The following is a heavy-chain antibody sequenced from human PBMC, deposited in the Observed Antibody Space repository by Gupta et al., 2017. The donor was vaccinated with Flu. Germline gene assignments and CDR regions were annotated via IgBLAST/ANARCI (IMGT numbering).Heavy chain of an antibody. CDR2: ISGGGSII. CDR1: GYNFKNYE. CDR3: ARDVGYYDRLDY. Sequence: EVQLVASGGGLVQPGWSLRLSCVASGYNFKNYEMNWVRQAPGKGPEWVSYISGGGSIIYYADSVKGRFTISRDNTKNSLYLQMNSLRAEDTAIYYCARDVGYYDRLDYWGQGTLVTVSS. V-gene: IGHV3-48*03. D-gene: IGHD3-22*01. J-gene: IGHJ4*02.